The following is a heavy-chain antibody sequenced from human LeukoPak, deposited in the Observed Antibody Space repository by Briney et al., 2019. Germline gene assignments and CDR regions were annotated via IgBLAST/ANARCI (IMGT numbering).Heavy chain of an antibody. D-gene: IGHD4-17*01. Sequence: SETLSLTCTVSGGSIISGDFYWSWIRQPPWNGLECVGYIYYSGSTYYNPSLKSRVTISVDTSKNQFSLKLSSVTAADTAVYYCARGLYGDYDLDYFDYWGQGTLVTVSS. CDR1: GGSIISGDFY. J-gene: IGHJ4*02. CDR2: IYYSGST. CDR3: ARGLYGDYDLDYFDY. V-gene: IGHV4-30-4*01.